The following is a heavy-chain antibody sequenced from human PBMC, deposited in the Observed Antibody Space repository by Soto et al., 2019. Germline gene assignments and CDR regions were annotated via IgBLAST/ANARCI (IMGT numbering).Heavy chain of an antibody. CDR1: GGSISDGAYY. D-gene: IGHD2-21*01. J-gene: IGHJ4*02. Sequence: QVQLQESGPGLVKPSQTLSLTCTVSGGSISDGAYYWSWIRQPPGKGLEWIGHIYDSGNTYNNPSLKSRLTISGDTSKNPFSLNLNPVTAADTAVYYCASGLSGDKVDQWGQGTLVTVSS. CDR3: ASGLSGDKVDQ. V-gene: IGHV4-30-4*01. CDR2: IYDSGNT.